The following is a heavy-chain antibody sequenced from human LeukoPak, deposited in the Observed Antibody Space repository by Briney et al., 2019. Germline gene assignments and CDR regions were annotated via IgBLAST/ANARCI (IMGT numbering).Heavy chain of an antibody. V-gene: IGHV1-8*03. D-gene: IGHD6-13*01. CDR2: MNPNSGNT. CDR1: GYTFTGYY. Sequence: ASVKVSCKASGYTFTGYYMHWVRQATGQGLEWMGWMNPNSGNTGYAQKFQGRVTITRNTSISTAYMELSSLRSEDTAVYYCARGRIAAAGYFYYYYYYMDVWGKGTTVTVSS. J-gene: IGHJ6*03. CDR3: ARGRIAAAGYFYYYYYYMDV.